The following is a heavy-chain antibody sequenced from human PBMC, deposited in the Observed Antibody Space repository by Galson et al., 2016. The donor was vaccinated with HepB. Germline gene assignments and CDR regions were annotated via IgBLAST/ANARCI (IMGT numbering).Heavy chain of an antibody. V-gene: IGHV4-4*02. CDR1: GGSISSTANW. D-gene: IGHD2-8*02. CDR2: IYHSGDT. Sequence: LSLTCTVSGGSISSTANWWSWVRQSPGQGLEWIGEIYHSGDTNYTPSLKSRAPISVDTSRNKFPLSLSSVTAADTAVYYCARDCTGGTCKFAGYDAFDIWGQGTTVTVSS. J-gene: IGHJ3*02. CDR3: ARDCTGGTCKFAGYDAFDI.